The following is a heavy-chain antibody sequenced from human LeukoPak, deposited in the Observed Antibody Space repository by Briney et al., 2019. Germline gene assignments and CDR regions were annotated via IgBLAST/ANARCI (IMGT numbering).Heavy chain of an antibody. D-gene: IGHD4-17*01. CDR1: GGSISGNY. CDR2: IHYSGNT. J-gene: IGHJ4*02. CDR3: ARHNYGPYFDY. Sequence: SETLSLTCTVSGGSISGNYWSWIRQPPGKGLEWIGYIHYSGNTNYNPSLKSRVTISADTSKNQFSLKLTSVTAADTAMFYCARHNYGPYFDYWGQGTLVTVSS. V-gene: IGHV4-59*08.